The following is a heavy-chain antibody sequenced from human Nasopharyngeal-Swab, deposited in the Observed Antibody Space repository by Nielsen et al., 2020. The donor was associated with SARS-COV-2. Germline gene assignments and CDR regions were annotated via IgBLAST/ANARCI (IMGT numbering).Heavy chain of an antibody. CDR3: ARGDTGEWLATNYYYSMDV. CDR2: INPSGGST. CDR1: GYTFTSYY. Sequence: ASVKVSCKASGYTFTSYYMHWVRQAPGQGLEWMGIINPSGGSTSYAQKFQGRVTMTRDTSTSTAYMELSSLRSEDPAVYYCARGDTGEWLATNYYYSMDVWGKGTTVTVSS. J-gene: IGHJ6*03. D-gene: IGHD6-19*01. V-gene: IGHV1-46*01.